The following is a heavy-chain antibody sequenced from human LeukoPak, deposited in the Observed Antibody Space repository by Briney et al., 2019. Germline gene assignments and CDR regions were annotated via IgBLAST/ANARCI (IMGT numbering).Heavy chain of an antibody. CDR3: ARHRYAYGDSFDY. CDR1: GGSISSSSYY. V-gene: IGHV4-39*01. J-gene: IGHJ4*02. CDR2: IYYSGST. Sequence: SETRSLTCTVSGGSISSSSYYWGWIRQPPGKGLEWIGSIYYSGSTYYNPSLESRVTISVDTSKNQFSLKLSSVTAADTAVYYCARHRYAYGDSFDYWGQGTLVTGCS. D-gene: IGHD4-17*01.